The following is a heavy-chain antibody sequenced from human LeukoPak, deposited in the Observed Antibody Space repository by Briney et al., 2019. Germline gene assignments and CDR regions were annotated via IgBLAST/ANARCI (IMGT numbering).Heavy chain of an antibody. CDR3: AKDLYSSSWSYFDY. Sequence: GGSLRLSCAASGFTFSSYAMSWVRQPPGKGLEWVSAISGSGGSTYYAASVKGRFTISRDNSKNTLYLQMNSLRAEDTAVYYCAKDLYSSSWSYFDYWGQGTLVTVSS. CDR2: ISGSGGST. CDR1: GFTFSSYA. V-gene: IGHV3-23*01. J-gene: IGHJ4*02. D-gene: IGHD6-13*01.